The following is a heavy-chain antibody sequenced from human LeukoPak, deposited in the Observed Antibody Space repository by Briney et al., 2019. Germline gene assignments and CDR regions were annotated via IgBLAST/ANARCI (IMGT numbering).Heavy chain of an antibody. J-gene: IGHJ5*02. CDR2: INPSGGST. CDR1: GYTFTSYY. CDR3: ARVHTGARSQMNNWFDP. D-gene: IGHD6-6*01. Sequence: ASVKVSCKASGYTFTSYYMHWVRQAPGQGLEWMGIINPSGGSTSYAHKFPGRVTMTRDTSTSTVYMELSSLRSEDTAVYYCARVHTGARSQMNNWFDPWGQGTLVTVSS. V-gene: IGHV1-46*03.